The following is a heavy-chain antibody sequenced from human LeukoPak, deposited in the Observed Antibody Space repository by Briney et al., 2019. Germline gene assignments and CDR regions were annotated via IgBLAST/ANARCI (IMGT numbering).Heavy chain of an antibody. J-gene: IGHJ6*03. CDR1: GFTFSSYS. CDR3: ARIAAVGDYYYIDV. D-gene: IGHD2-15*01. V-gene: IGHV3-21*01. Sequence: GGSLRLSCAASGFTFSSYSMNWVRQAPGKGLEWVSSISSSSSYIYYADSMKGRFTISRDNAKNSLYLQMNSLRAEDTAVYYCARIAAVGDYYYIDVWGKGTTVTVSS. CDR2: ISSSSSYI.